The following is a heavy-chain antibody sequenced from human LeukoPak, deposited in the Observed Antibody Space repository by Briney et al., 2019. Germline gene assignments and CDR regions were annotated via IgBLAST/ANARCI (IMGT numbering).Heavy chain of an antibody. CDR2: INHSGST. CDR3: ARRGSGYSH. J-gene: IGHJ4*02. D-gene: IGHD3-3*01. Sequence: SETLSLTCTVYGGSFSGYYWSWIRQSPGKGLEWIGEINHSGSTNYNPSLKSRVTISLDTSKNQFSLKLNSVTAADTAVYYCARRGSGYSHWGQGTLVTVSS. V-gene: IGHV4-34*01. CDR1: GGSFSGYY.